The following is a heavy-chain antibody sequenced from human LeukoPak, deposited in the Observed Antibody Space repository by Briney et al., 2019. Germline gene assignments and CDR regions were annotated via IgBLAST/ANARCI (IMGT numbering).Heavy chain of an antibody. CDR2: ISCNGVKT. V-gene: IGHV3-23*01. D-gene: IGHD4-17*01. CDR3: AKDLDSGFDY. CDR1: GFTFSRYW. J-gene: IGHJ4*02. Sequence: GGSLRLSCAASGFTFSRYWMHWVRQAPGKGLEWVSAISCNGVKTYYADSVKGRFTISRDNSKNTLYLQMNSLRAEDTAIYYCAKDLDSGFDYWGQGTLVTVSS.